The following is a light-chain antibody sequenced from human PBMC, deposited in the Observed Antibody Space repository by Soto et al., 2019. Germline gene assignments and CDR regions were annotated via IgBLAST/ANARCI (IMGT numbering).Light chain of an antibody. CDR1: QSVTSNY. CDR3: QQYGTSPQT. V-gene: IGKV3-20*01. J-gene: IGKJ1*01. Sequence: IVLTQSPGTLSLSPGERATLSCRGSQSVTSNYLAWYQQKPGQAPGLLIYDTSTRASGVPDRFSGSGSGTEFTLTISRLEPEDFAVYYCQQYGTSPQTFAQGTKVDIK. CDR2: DTS.